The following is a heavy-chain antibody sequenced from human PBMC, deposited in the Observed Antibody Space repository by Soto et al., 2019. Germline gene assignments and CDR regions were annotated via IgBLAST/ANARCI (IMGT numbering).Heavy chain of an antibody. CDR3: AKRLLRGTTLSVLDY. CDR1: GFTFSGFG. Sequence: GGSLRLSCAASGFTFSGFGMHWVRQAPGKGLEWVALLSYDGSKEYYADSVKGRFSVSRDNSKNTLYLQMNSLRVEDTAVYFCAKRLLRGTTLSVLDYWGRGTLVTVYS. D-gene: IGHD4-17*01. V-gene: IGHV3-30*18. CDR2: LSYDGSKE. J-gene: IGHJ4*02.